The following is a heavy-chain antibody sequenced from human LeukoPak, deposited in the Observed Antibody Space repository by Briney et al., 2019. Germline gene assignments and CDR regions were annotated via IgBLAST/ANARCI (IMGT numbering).Heavy chain of an antibody. Sequence: PSQTLSLTCTVYGGSLSSGSYYWSWIRQPAGKGLEWIGRIYTSGSTNYNPSLKSRVPISVDTSKNQFSLKLSSVTAADTAVYYCARLVGYSYEYYFDYWGQGTLVTVSS. V-gene: IGHV4-61*02. CDR1: GGSLSSGSYY. CDR3: ARLVGYSYEYYFDY. J-gene: IGHJ4*02. D-gene: IGHD5-18*01. CDR2: IYTSGST.